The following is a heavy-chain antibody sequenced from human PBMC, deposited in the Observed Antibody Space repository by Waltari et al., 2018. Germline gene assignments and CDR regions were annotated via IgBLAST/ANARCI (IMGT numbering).Heavy chain of an antibody. J-gene: IGHJ5*02. D-gene: IGHD3-16*01. CDR1: GGTFGRYP. CDR2: IIPIFGKAP. Sequence: QVQLVQSGAEVRKPASSVKVSCKTSGGTFGRYPIPSVRQAPGEGLGWMGGIIPIFGKAPNYAQQFQGRRTITADESTAKVYMDLSSLRSDDTAVYYCARRQLGGAFDPWGQGTLVSVSS. CDR3: ARRQLGGAFDP. V-gene: IGHV1-69*12.